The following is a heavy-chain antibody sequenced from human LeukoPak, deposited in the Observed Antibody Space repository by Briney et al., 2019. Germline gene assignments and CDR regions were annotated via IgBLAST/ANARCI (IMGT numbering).Heavy chain of an antibody. CDR2: IYTSGST. D-gene: IGHD4-17*01. CDR1: GGSISSYY. CDR3: ASHRGYGDYDFDY. Sequence: SETLSLTCTVSGGSISSYYWSWIRQPPGKGLEWIGYIYTSGSTNYNPSLKSRVTISVDTSKNQFSLKLSSVTAADTAVYYCASHRGYGDYDFDYWGQETLVTVSS. J-gene: IGHJ4*02. V-gene: IGHV4-4*09.